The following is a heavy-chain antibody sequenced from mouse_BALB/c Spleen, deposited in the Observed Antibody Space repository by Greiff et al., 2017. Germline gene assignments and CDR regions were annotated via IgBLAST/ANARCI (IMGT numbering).Heavy chain of an antibody. D-gene: IGHD2-3*01. J-gene: IGHJ4*01. CDR1: GFTFSDYY. V-gene: IGHV5-4*02. CDR3: ARDEDDGYPYDAMDY. CDR2: ISDGGSYT. Sequence: EVKLVESGGGLVKPGGSLKLSCAASGFTFSDYYMYWVRQTPEKRLEWVATISDGGSYTYYPDSVKGRFTISRDNAKNNLYLQMSSLKSEDTAMYYCARDEDDGYPYDAMDYWGQGTSVTVSS.